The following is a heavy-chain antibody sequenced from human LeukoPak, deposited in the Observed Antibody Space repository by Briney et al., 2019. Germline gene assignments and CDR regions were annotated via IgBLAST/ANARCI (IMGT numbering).Heavy chain of an antibody. J-gene: IGHJ4*02. CDR2: ISGSGGST. Sequence: RGSLRLSCAASGFTFSSYAMSWVRQAPGKGLEWVSAISGSGGSTYYADSVKGRFTISRDNSKNTLYLQMNSLRAEDTAVYYCAKQGTPLLWFGEAFDYWGQGTLVTVSS. CDR3: AKQGTPLLWFGEAFDY. CDR1: GFTFSSYA. V-gene: IGHV3-23*01. D-gene: IGHD3-10*01.